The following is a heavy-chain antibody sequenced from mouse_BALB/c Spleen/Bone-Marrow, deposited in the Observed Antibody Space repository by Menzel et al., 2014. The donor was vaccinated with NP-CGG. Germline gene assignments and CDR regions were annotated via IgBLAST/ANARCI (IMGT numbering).Heavy chain of an antibody. Sequence: EVQLVESGGGLVQPGGSRKHSCAASGFTFSSFDMHWVRQAPEKGLEWVAYISSGSSTIYYADTVMGRFTISRDNPKNTLFLQMTSLRSEDTAMYYCARSGSSSGYFDYWGQGTTLTVSS. V-gene: IGHV5-17*02. CDR3: ARSGSSSGYFDY. D-gene: IGHD1-1*01. J-gene: IGHJ2*01. CDR2: ISSGSSTI. CDR1: GFTFSSFD.